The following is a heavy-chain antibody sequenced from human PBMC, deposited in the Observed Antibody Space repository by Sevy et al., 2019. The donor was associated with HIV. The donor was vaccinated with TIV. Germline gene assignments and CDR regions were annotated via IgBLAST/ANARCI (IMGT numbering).Heavy chain of an antibody. CDR1: GYTFTGYY. CDR2: INPNSGGT. V-gene: IGHV1-2*02. D-gene: IGHD3-22*01. CDR3: ARSGRTYYYDSSGYYYAYDY. Sequence: ASVKVFCKASGYTFTGYYMHWVRQAPGQGLEWMGWINPNSGGTNYAQKFQGRVTMTRDTSISTAYMELSRLRSDDTAVYYCARSGRTYYYDSSGYYYAYDYWGQGTLVTVSS. J-gene: IGHJ4*02.